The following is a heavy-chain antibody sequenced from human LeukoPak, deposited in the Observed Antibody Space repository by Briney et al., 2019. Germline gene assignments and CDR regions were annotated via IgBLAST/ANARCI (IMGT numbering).Heavy chain of an antibody. V-gene: IGHV4-4*02. CDR3: ARAPGVAAAGINYYYYGMDV. CDR2: IYHSGST. J-gene: IGHJ6*02. Sequence: KVSETLSLTCAVSGGSISSSNWWSWVRQPPGKGLEWIGEIYHSGSTNYNPSLKSRVTISVDKSKNQFSLKLSSVTAADTAVYYCARAPGVAAAGINYYYYGMDVWGQGTTVTVSS. D-gene: IGHD6-13*01. CDR1: GGSISSSNW.